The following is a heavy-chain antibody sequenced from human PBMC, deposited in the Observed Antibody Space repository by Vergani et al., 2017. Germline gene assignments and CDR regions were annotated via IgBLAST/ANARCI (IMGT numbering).Heavy chain of an antibody. Sequence: QVQLVQSGAEVKKPGASVKLSCKASGGTFSSYAISWVRQAPGQGLEWMGRIIPILGIANYAQTFQGRVTITADKSTSTAYMELSSLRSEDTAVYYCARAPHYYDSSGKKYYFDYWGQGTLVTVSS. J-gene: IGHJ4*02. CDR1: GGTFSSYA. D-gene: IGHD3-22*01. V-gene: IGHV1-69*04. CDR3: ARAPHYYDSSGKKYYFDY. CDR2: IIPILGIA.